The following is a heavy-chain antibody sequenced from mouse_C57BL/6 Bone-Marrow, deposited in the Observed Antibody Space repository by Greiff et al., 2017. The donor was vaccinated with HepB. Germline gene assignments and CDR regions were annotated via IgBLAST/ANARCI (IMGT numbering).Heavy chain of an antibody. CDR2: ISSGSSTI. V-gene: IGHV5-17*01. J-gene: IGHJ2*01. D-gene: IGHD1-1*01. CDR1: GFTFSDYG. CDR3: ARSRSGFPGCFDD. Sequence: EVLLVESGGGLVKPGGSLKLSCAASGFTFSDYGMHWVRQAPEKGLEWVAYISSGSSTIYYADTVKGRFTISRDNAKNTLFLQMTSLRSTDTAMYYCARSRSGFPGCFDDWGQGTTVTVSS.